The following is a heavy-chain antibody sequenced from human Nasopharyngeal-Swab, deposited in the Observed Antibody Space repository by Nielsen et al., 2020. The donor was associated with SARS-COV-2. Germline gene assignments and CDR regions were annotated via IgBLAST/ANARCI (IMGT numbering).Heavy chain of an antibody. D-gene: IGHD5-12*01. Sequence: SETLSLTCAVYGGSFSGYYWSWIRQPPGKGLEWIGEINHSGSTNYNPSLKSRVTISVDTSKKQFSLKLSSVTAADTAVYYCARAWWLRGYFDYWGQGTLVTVSS. CDR1: GGSFSGYY. CDR2: INHSGST. V-gene: IGHV4-34*01. CDR3: ARAWWLRGYFDY. J-gene: IGHJ4*02.